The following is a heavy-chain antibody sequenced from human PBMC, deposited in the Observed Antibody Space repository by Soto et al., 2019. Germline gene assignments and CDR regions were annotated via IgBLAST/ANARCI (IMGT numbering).Heavy chain of an antibody. CDR3: ARDRGYPYYYGSGSTYGMDV. Sequence: QVQLVQSGAEVKKPGSSVKVSCKASGGTFSSYTISWVRQAPGQGLEWMGRIIPILGIANYAQKFQGRVTITADKSTSKAYMELSSLRSEDTAVYYCARDRGYPYYYGSGSTYGMDVWGQGTTVTVSS. D-gene: IGHD3-10*01. J-gene: IGHJ6*02. V-gene: IGHV1-69*08. CDR1: GGTFSSYT. CDR2: IIPILGIA.